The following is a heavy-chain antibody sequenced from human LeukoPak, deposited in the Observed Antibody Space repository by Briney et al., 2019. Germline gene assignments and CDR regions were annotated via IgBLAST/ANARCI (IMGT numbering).Heavy chain of an antibody. CDR3: ARRYCSSTSCLIDY. J-gene: IGHJ4*02. Sequence: PGGSLRLSCAASGFTFSSYEMNWVRQAPGKGLEWVSYISSSGTTIYYADSVKGRFTISRDNAKNSLYLQMNSLIAEDTAVYYCARRYCSSTSCLIDYWGQGTLVTVSS. CDR2: ISSSGTTI. CDR1: GFTFSSYE. D-gene: IGHD2-2*01. V-gene: IGHV3-48*03.